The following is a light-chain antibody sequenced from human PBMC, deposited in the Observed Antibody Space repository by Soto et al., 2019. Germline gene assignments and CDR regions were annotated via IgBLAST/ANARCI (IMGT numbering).Light chain of an antibody. Sequence: EIVLTQSPATLSLSPGERATLSCRASQSVSSYLAWYQQKPGQAPRLLIYDASNRATGIPARFSGSGSGTDFTRTISVLEPEDFAVYYCQQRSNWPVTGGGGTKVEIK. CDR2: DAS. V-gene: IGKV3-11*01. J-gene: IGKJ4*01. CDR1: QSVSSY. CDR3: QQRSNWPVT.